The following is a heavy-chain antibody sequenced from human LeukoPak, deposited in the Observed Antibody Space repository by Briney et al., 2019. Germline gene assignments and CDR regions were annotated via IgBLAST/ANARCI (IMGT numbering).Heavy chain of an antibody. CDR3: AKDHSFDYSDPYYYYGMDV. D-gene: IGHD4-17*01. V-gene: IGHV3-30*18. Sequence: AGGSLRLSCAASGFTFSSYGMHWVRQAPGKGLEWVAVISYDGSNKYYADSVKGRFTISRDNSKNTLYLQMNSLRAEDTAVYYCAKDHSFDYSDPYYYYGMDVWGKGTTVTVSS. CDR1: GFTFSSYG. J-gene: IGHJ6*04. CDR2: ISYDGSNK.